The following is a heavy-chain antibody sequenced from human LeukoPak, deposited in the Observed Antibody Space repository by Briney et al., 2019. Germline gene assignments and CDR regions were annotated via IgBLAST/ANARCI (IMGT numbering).Heavy chain of an antibody. CDR2: INPSGGST. CDR3: ARVGDSSGYYYASMDY. CDR1: GYTFTSYY. D-gene: IGHD3-22*01. J-gene: IGHJ4*02. Sequence: GASVKVSCKASGYTFTSYYMHWVRQAPGQGLEWMGIINPSGGSTSYAQKFQGRVTMTRHTSTSTVYMELSSLRSEDTAVYYCARVGDSSGYYYASMDYWGQGTLVTVSS. V-gene: IGHV1-46*01.